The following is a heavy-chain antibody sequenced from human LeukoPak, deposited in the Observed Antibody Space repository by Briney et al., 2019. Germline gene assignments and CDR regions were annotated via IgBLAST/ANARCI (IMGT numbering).Heavy chain of an antibody. CDR2: ISWNSYSI. CDR1: GFTFDDYA. V-gene: IGHV3-9*01. CDR3: AKDRRPARLNAFDI. J-gene: IGHJ3*02. D-gene: IGHD6-25*01. Sequence: PGGSLRLSCAASGFTFDDYAMHWVRQAPGKGLEWVSGISWNSYSIGYADSAKGRFTISRDNAKNSLYLQMNSLRAEDTALYYCAKDRRPARLNAFDIWGQGTLVTVSS.